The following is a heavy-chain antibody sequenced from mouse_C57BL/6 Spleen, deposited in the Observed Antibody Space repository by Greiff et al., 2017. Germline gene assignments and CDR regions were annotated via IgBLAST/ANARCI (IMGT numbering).Heavy chain of an antibody. D-gene: IGHD2-4*01. CDR1: GYTFTSYG. J-gene: IGHJ2*01. CDR2: IYPRSGNT. CDR3: AREEDYYDYSFDY. Sequence: QVHVKQSGAELARPGASVKLSCKASGYTFTSYGISWVKQRTGQGLEWIGEIYPRSGNTYYNEKFKGKATLTADKSSSTAYMELRSLTSEDSAVYFCAREEDYYDYSFDYWGQGTTLTVSS. V-gene: IGHV1-81*01.